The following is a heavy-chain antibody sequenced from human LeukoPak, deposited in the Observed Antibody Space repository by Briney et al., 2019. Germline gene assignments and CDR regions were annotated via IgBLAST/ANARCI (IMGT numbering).Heavy chain of an antibody. Sequence: PGGSLRLSCAASGFTFSPFSMNWVRQAPGKGLEWVAYITGSFSDSKYYADSVKGRFTISRDNAKNSVYLQMNSLRAEDTAVYYCALNPDYYGSGSFDYWGQGTLVTVSS. CDR3: ALNPDYYGSGSFDY. CDR2: ITGSFSDSK. J-gene: IGHJ4*02. V-gene: IGHV3-48*04. CDR1: GFTFSPFS. D-gene: IGHD3-10*01.